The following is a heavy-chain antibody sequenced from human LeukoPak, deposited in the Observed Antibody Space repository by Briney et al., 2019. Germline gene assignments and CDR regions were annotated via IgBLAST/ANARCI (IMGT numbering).Heavy chain of an antibody. V-gene: IGHV4-61*02. CDR1: GGSISSGSYY. CDR2: IYTSGST. Sequence: PSQTLSLTCTVSGGSISSGSYYWSWIRQPAGKGLEWIGRIYTSGSTNYNPSLKSRVTISLDTPKNQFSLKLSSVTAADTAVYYCARYSYGGSENAYYFDYWGQGTLVTVSS. J-gene: IGHJ4*02. CDR3: ARYSYGGSENAYYFDY. D-gene: IGHD5-18*01.